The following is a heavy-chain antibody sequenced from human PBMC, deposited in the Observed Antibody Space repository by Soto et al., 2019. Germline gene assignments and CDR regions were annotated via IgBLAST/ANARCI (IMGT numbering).Heavy chain of an antibody. D-gene: IGHD4-17*01. Sequence: GGSLRLTCAASGFTFSSYSMNWVRQAPGKGLEWVSYISSSSSTIYYADSVKGRFTISRDNAKNSLYLQMNSLRDEDTAVYYCARGNYGDSYYGMDVWGQGTTVTVSS. J-gene: IGHJ6*02. CDR2: ISSSSSTI. CDR3: ARGNYGDSYYGMDV. CDR1: GFTFSSYS. V-gene: IGHV3-48*02.